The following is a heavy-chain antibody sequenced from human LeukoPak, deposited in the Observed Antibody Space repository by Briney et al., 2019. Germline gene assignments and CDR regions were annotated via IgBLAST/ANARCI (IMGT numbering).Heavy chain of an antibody. V-gene: IGHV3-48*04. CDR1: GFTFSSYW. Sequence: GGSLRLSCAASGFTFSSYWMSWVRQAPGKGLEWVSYISSSSCTIYYADSVKGRFTISRDNAKNSLYLQMNSLRAEDTAVYCCARFTDRDDRVFDYWGQGTLVTVSS. CDR2: ISSSSCTI. CDR3: ARFTDRDDRVFDY. J-gene: IGHJ4*02. D-gene: IGHD1-1*01.